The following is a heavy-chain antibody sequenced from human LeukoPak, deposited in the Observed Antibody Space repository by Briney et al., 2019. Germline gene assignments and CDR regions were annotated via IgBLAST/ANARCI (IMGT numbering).Heavy chain of an antibody. CDR1: GFTFSSYG. CDR3: ASSSGRHDY. CDR2: ISSSGTPI. D-gene: IGHD6-19*01. Sequence: PGGSLRLSCAASGFTFSSYGMHWVRQAPGKGLEWVSFISSSGTPISYVDSVRGRFTISRDNAENSLYLLMNSLRAEDTAVYYCASSSGRHDYWGQGTLVTVSS. J-gene: IGHJ4*02. V-gene: IGHV3-48*04.